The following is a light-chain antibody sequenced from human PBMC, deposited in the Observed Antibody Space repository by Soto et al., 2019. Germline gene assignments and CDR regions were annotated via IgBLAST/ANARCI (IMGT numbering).Light chain of an antibody. CDR3: QVRDVWPT. J-gene: IGKJ1*01. Sequence: IVLTQSPATLSLSPGERVALSCRASQSVSTSLAWYQHKPGQAPRLIIYDASKRAPGIPARFSGRGSGTDFTLTISSPEPEDFAVYYCQVRDVWPTFGQGTKVEIK. V-gene: IGKV3-11*01. CDR2: DAS. CDR1: QSVSTS.